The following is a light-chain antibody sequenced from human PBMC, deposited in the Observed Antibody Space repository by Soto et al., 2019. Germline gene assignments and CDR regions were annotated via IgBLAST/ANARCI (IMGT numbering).Light chain of an antibody. V-gene: IGKV1-6*01. CDR1: QGIRND. CDR2: SAF. Sequence: AIQMTQSPSSLSASVGDRVTITCRASQGIRNDLGWYQQKPGKAPKLLIYSAFTLHSGVPSRFSGSGSGTEFTLTISSLQPEDFATYYCLQDDAYPLTFGGGTKVEMK. J-gene: IGKJ4*01. CDR3: LQDDAYPLT.